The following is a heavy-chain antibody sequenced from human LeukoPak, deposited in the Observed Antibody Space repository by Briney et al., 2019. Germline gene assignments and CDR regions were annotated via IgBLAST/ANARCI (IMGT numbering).Heavy chain of an antibody. CDR2: IYTSGST. CDR3: ARDHSQATLPIDLDY. J-gene: IGHJ4*02. Sequence: SQTLSLTCTVSGGSISSGSYYWSWIRQPAGKGLEWIGRIYTSGSTNYNPSLKSRVTISVDTSKNQFSLKLSSVTAADTAVYYCARDHSQATLPIDLDYWGQGTLVTVSS. D-gene: IGHD2-21*01. V-gene: IGHV4-61*02. CDR1: GGSISSGSYY.